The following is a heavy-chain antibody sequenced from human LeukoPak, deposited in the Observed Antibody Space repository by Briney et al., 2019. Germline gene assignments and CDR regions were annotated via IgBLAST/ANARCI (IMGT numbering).Heavy chain of an antibody. Sequence: GGSLRLSCAASGFTFSSYWMSWVRQAPGKGLEWVANIKQDGSEKYYVDSVKGRFTISRDNAKNSLYLQMNSLRAEDTAVYYCARAPVLRYFDWLDFFDYWGQGTLVTVSS. D-gene: IGHD3-9*01. V-gene: IGHV3-7*01. CDR1: GFTFSSYW. CDR2: IKQDGSEK. J-gene: IGHJ4*02. CDR3: ARAPVLRYFDWLDFFDY.